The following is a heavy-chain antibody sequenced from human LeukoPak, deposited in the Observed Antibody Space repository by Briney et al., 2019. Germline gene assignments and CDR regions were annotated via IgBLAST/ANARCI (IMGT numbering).Heavy chain of an antibody. J-gene: IGHJ6*02. CDR3: ARDRHGSGTYNYYGMDV. CDR1: GYTFTSYG. V-gene: IGHV1-18*01. D-gene: IGHD3-10*01. Sequence: GASVKVSCKASGYTFTSYGISWVRQAPGQGLEWMGWISAYNGNTNYAQKLQGRVTMTTDTSTSTAYMELRSLRSDDTAVYYRARDRHGSGTYNYYGMDVWGQGTTVTVSS. CDR2: ISAYNGNT.